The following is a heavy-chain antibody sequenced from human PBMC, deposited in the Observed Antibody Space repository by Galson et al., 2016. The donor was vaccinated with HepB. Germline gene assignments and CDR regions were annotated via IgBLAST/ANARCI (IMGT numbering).Heavy chain of an antibody. CDR1: GGSISSASYS. CDR2: IYPRGSM. Sequence: TLSLTCAVSGGSISSASYSWSWIRQPPGRGLEWIGYIYPRGSMYFNPSLKSRVTISVDRSKNQFSLKLSSVTAADTAVYYCARLCTGGFTYYYGMDVGGKGTTVTVSS. CDR3: ARLCTGGFTYYYGMDV. J-gene: IGHJ6*04. D-gene: IGHD2-8*02. V-gene: IGHV4-30-2*01.